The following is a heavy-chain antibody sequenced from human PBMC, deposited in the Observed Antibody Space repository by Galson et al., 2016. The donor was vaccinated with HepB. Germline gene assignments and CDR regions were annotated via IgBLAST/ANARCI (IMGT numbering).Heavy chain of an antibody. J-gene: IGHJ4*02. CDR1: DGSISSGGYY. V-gene: IGHV4-31*03. Sequence: TLSLTCTVSDGSISSGGYYWSWIRQHPGKGLEWIGYIYNSGSTYYNPSLKSRVTISVDTSKNQFSLKLSSVTAADTAVYFCARDRSSGSGSFGYWGQGTLVTVSS. D-gene: IGHD3-10*01. CDR2: IYNSGST. CDR3: ARDRSSGSGSFGY.